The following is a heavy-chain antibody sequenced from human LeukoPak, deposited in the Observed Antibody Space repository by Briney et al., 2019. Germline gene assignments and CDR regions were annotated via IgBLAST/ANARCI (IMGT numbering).Heavy chain of an antibody. CDR1: GGSFSSYY. V-gene: IGHV4-4*09. Sequence: SETLSLTCTVSGGSFSSYYWNWIRQPPGKGLEWIGYIYTSGSTNYNPSLKSRVTISVDTSKNQFSLKLSSVTAADTAVYYCARLTGTSHYYYMDVWGKGTTVTVSS. CDR2: IYTSGST. D-gene: IGHD1-7*01. CDR3: ARLTGTSHYYYMDV. J-gene: IGHJ6*03.